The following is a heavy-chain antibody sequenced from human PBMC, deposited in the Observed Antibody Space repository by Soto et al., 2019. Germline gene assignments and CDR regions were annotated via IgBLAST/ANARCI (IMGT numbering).Heavy chain of an antibody. Sequence: QVQLQESGPGLVKPSETLSLTCTVSGGSISSYYWSWIRQPPGKGLEWIGYIYYSGSTNYNPSLKSRVTVSVHTSTDQFSLKLSSVTAADTAVYYCATGRIQLWYTFDDWGQGTLVTVSS. D-gene: IGHD5-18*01. J-gene: IGHJ4*02. CDR3: ATGRIQLWYTFDD. V-gene: IGHV4-59*01. CDR1: GGSISSYY. CDR2: IYYSGST.